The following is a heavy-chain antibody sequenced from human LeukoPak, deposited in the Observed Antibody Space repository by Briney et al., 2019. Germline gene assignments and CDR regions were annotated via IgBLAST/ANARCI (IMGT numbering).Heavy chain of an antibody. CDR3: AREAVYYGSGSLDC. Sequence: PSETLSLTCTVSGGSISSYYWSWIRQPAGKGLEWIGRIYASGSINYNPSLKSRVTMSLDTSKNQFSLNLSSVTAADTAPYYCAREAVYYGSGSLDCWGQGTLVTVSS. D-gene: IGHD3-10*01. CDR2: IYASGSI. J-gene: IGHJ4*02. V-gene: IGHV4-4*07. CDR1: GGSISSYY.